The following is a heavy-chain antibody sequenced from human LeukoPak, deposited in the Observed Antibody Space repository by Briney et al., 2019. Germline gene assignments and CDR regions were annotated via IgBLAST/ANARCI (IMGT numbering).Heavy chain of an antibody. D-gene: IGHD2-2*01. CDR3: ARDFTPPHCTSTSCPRGGWFDP. Sequence: ASVKVSCKASGYTFNSYGITWVRQAPGQGLEWMGWINPFNANTAYAQNLQGGVTMTTDTSTNTAYMDLRSLGSDDTAVYYCARDFTPPHCTSTSCPRGGWFDPWGQGTLVTVSS. CDR1: GYTFNSYG. V-gene: IGHV1-18*01. J-gene: IGHJ5*02. CDR2: INPFNANT.